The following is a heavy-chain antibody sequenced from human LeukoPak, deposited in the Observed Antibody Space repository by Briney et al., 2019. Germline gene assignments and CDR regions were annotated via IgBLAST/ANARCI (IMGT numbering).Heavy chain of an antibody. J-gene: IGHJ3*02. CDR3: ARVLYYYDSSGYYYDAFDI. V-gene: IGHV4-34*01. D-gene: IGHD3-22*01. Sequence: SSETLSLTCAVYGGSFSGYYWSWIRQPPGKGLEWIGEINHSGSTNYNPSLKSRVAISVDTSKNQFSLKLSSVTAADTAVYYCARVLYYYDSSGYYYDAFDIWGQGTMVTVSS. CDR1: GGSFSGYY. CDR2: INHSGST.